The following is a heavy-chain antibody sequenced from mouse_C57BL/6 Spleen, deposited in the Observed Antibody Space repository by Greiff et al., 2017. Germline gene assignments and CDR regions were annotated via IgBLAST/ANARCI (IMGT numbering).Heavy chain of an antibody. CDR2: INPNNGGT. D-gene: IGHD2-3*01. Sequence: EVQLQQSGPELVKPGASVKISCKASGYTFTDYYMNWVKQSHGKSLEWIGDINPNNGGTSYNQKFKGKATLTVDKSSSTAYMELRSLTSEDSAVYYCAREELYDGLDYWGQGTTLTVSS. CDR1: GYTFTDYY. J-gene: IGHJ2*01. CDR3: AREELYDGLDY. V-gene: IGHV1-26*01.